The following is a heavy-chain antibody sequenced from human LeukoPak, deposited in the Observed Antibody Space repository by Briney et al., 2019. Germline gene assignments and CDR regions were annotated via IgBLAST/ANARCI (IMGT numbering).Heavy chain of an antibody. V-gene: IGHV3-30*02. Sequence: GGSLRLSCAASGFTFSSYGMHWVRQAPGKGLEWVAFIRYDGSNKYYADSVKGRFTISRDNSKNTLYLQMNSLRAEDTAVYYCAKRFRRSPVVVVAATYNWFDPWGQGTLVTVSS. D-gene: IGHD2-15*01. CDR2: IRYDGSNK. CDR1: GFTFSSYG. CDR3: AKRFRRSPVVVVAATYNWFDP. J-gene: IGHJ5*02.